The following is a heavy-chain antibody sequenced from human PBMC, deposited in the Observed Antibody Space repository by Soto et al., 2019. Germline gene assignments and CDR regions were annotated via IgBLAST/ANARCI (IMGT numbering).Heavy chain of an antibody. V-gene: IGHV2-5*02. CDR3: AHSSRILTGYTYYFDY. Sequence: QITLKESGPTLVKPTQTLTLTCTFSGFSLSTTGVGVGWIRQPPEKALEWLTLIYWDDDKRYSPSLKSRLTITXDPXKXPVGLTMTNMDPVDTATYYCAHSSRILTGYTYYFDYWGQGALVTVSS. CDR1: GFSLSTTGVG. J-gene: IGHJ4*02. D-gene: IGHD3-9*01. CDR2: IYWDDDK.